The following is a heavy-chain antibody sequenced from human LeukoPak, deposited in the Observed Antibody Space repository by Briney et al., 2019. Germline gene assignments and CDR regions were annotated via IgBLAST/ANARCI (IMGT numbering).Heavy chain of an antibody. Sequence: PSETLSLTCTVSGGSISSYYWSWIRQPPGKGLEWIGYIYYSGSTNYNPSLKSRVTISVDTSKNQFSLKLSSVTAADTAVFYCARHKSSYCSGGSCTFFDYWGQGILVTVSS. CDR1: GGSISSYY. D-gene: IGHD2-15*01. CDR3: ARHKSSYCSGGSCTFFDY. V-gene: IGHV4-59*08. J-gene: IGHJ4*02. CDR2: IYYSGST.